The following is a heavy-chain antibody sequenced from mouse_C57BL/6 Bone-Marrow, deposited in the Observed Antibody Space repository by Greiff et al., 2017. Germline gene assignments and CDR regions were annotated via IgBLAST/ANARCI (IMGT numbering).Heavy chain of an antibody. CDR1: GYTFTSYW. D-gene: IGHD1-1*01. CDR3: ARRDYGSSYGAMDY. CDR2: IDPNSGGT. V-gene: IGHV1-72*01. J-gene: IGHJ4*01. Sequence: VQLQQSGAELVKPGASVKLSCKASGYTFTSYWMHWVKQRPGRGLEWIGRIDPNSGGTKYNEKFKSKATLNVDKPSSTAYMQLSSLTSEDSAVYYCARRDYGSSYGAMDYWGQGTSVTVSS.